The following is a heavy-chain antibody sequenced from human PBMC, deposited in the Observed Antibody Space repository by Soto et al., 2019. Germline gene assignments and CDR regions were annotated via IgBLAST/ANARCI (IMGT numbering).Heavy chain of an antibody. D-gene: IGHD6-13*01. CDR1: GFTFSSYG. CDR2: IWYDGSNK. Sequence: QVQLVESGGGVVQPGRSLRLSCAASGFTFSSYGMHWVRQAPAKGLEWVAVIWYDGSNKYYADSVKGRFTISRDNSKSTLYLRMNSLRAEDTAVYYCARGAEIAAAAGNPGGDYWGQGTLVTVSS. V-gene: IGHV3-33*01. CDR3: ARGAEIAAAAGNPGGDY. J-gene: IGHJ4*02.